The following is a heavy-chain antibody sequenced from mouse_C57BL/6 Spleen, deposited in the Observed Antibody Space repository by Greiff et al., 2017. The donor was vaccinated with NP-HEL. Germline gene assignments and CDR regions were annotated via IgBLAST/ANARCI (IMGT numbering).Heavy chain of an antibody. Sequence: VKLVESGPGLVAPSQSLSIPCTVSGFSLTSYGVHWVRQPPGKGLEWLVVIWSDGSTTYNSALNSRLSISKDNSKSQVFLKMNSLQTDDTAMYYCARHYSSVYAMDYWGQGTSVTVAS. V-gene: IGHV2-6-1*01. D-gene: IGHD3-2*02. CDR3: ARHYSSVYAMDY. CDR1: GFSLTSYG. CDR2: IWSDGST. J-gene: IGHJ4*01.